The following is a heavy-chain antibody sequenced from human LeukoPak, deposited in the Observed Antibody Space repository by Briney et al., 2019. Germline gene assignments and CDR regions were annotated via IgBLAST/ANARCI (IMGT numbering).Heavy chain of an antibody. CDR2: IYTSGST. CDR3: ARNSGSYGPSDY. J-gene: IGHJ4*02. D-gene: IGHD1-26*01. Sequence: PSETLSPTCTVSGGSISSGSYYWSWIRQPAGKGLEWIGRIYTSGSTNYNPSLKSRVTMSVDTSKNQFSLKLSSVTAADTAVYYCARNSGSYGPSDYWGQGTLVTVSS. CDR1: GGSISSGSYY. V-gene: IGHV4-61*02.